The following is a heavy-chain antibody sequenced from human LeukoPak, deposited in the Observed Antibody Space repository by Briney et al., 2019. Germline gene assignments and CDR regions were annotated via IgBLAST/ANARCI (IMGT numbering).Heavy chain of an antibody. CDR1: GGSISSYY. CDR3: ARGGYYYGVDY. J-gene: IGHJ4*02. V-gene: IGHV4-59*01. D-gene: IGHD3-10*01. Sequence: SETLSLTCTVSGGSISSYYWSWIRQPPGQGLEWIGYIYYSGSTNYNPSLKSRVTISVDTSKNQFSLKLSSVTAADTAVYYCARGGYYYGVDYWGQGTLVTVSS. CDR2: IYYSGST.